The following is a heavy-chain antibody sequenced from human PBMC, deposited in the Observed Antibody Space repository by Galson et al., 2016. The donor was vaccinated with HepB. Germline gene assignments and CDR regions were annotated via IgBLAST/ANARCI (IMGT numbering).Heavy chain of an antibody. Sequence: SVKGRFTVSRDNARNSLSLHMNSLRVEDTAIYYCARKRSGSSAAGDFWGQGTVVTVFS. V-gene: IGHV3-48*01. CDR3: ARKRSGSSAAGDF. J-gene: IGHJ4*02. D-gene: IGHD3-22*01.